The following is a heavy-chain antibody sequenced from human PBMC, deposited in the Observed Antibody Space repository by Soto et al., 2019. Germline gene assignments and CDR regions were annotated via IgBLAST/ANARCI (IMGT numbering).Heavy chain of an antibody. CDR3: ARDSFHCISTSCHTGFDY. CDR2: AHHSGRT. CDR1: GDSRSSSNW. Sequence: SETLSLTCTVSGDSRSSSNWWNWVRRPPGKGLEWIGEAHHSGRTNYNPSLKTRVTISVDRSQNLFSLKLASVTAADTAVYYCARDSFHCISTSCHTGFDYWGQGTLVTVSS. V-gene: IGHV4-4*02. J-gene: IGHJ4*02. D-gene: IGHD2-2*01.